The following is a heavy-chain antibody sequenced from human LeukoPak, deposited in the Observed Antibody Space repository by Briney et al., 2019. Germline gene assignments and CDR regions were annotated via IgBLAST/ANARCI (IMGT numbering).Heavy chain of an antibody. D-gene: IGHD2/OR15-2a*01. V-gene: IGHV3-9*01. CDR3: AKDTKYYEGFYYFDY. Sequence: GGSLRLSCAASGFTFDSYAMHWVRQAPGKGLVWVSGISWNSGSIGYADSVKGRFTISRDNAKNSLYLQMNSLRAEGTALYYYAKDTKYYEGFYYFDYWGQGALVTVSS. CDR2: ISWNSGSI. J-gene: IGHJ4*02. CDR1: GFTFDSYA.